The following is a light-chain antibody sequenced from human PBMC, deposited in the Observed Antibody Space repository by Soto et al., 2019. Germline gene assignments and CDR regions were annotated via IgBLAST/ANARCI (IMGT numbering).Light chain of an antibody. CDR3: SSYTTSSTVL. Sequence: QSALTQPASVSGSPGQSITISCTGTSSDVGGYNYVSWYQQRPGKGPKLMIFEVTNRPSGVSDRFSGSKSGNTASLTISGLQAGDEADYYCSSYTTSSTVLFGGGTKLTVL. CDR1: SSDVGGYNY. J-gene: IGLJ2*01. V-gene: IGLV2-14*01. CDR2: EVT.